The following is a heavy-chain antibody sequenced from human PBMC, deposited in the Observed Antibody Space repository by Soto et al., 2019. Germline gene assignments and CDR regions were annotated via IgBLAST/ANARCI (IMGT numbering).Heavy chain of an antibody. CDR2: IYYSGST. Sequence: PSETLSLTCTVSGGSISSGGYYWSWIRRHPGKGLEWIGYIYYSGSTYYNPSLKSRVTISVDTSKNQFSLKLGSVTAADTAVYYCARSLFCSGGSCPTNYYYSYYRDVWGKGTPVPVSS. V-gene: IGHV4-31*03. CDR1: GGSISSGGYY. J-gene: IGHJ6*03. CDR3: ARSLFCSGGSCPTNYYYSYYRDV. D-gene: IGHD2-15*01.